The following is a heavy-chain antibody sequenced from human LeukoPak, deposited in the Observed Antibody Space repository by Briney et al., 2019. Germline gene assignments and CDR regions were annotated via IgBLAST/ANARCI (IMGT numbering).Heavy chain of an antibody. CDR2: VYYSGNT. CDR1: GGSISSSIYY. V-gene: IGHV4-39*01. CDR3: ARPRRYYGDYVDF. Sequence: SETLSLTCTVSGGSISSSIYYWGWIRQPPGKGLEWIGSVYYSGNTYYNPSLKSRGAISVDTSKSQFSLKLSSVTAADTAVYYCARPRRYYGDYVDFWSQGTLVTVYS. J-gene: IGHJ4*02. D-gene: IGHD4-17*01.